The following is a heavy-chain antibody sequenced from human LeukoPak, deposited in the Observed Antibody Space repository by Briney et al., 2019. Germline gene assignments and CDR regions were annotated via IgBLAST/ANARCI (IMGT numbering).Heavy chain of an antibody. CDR2: IWYDGSNR. J-gene: IGHJ4*02. V-gene: IGHV3-33*01. CDR1: GFTFRGNG. CDR3: ARNQGTSVTAMVGGHFDY. Sequence: PGRSLRLSCAASGFTFRGNGMHWVRQAPGKGLEWVAIIWYDGSNRYYADSVKGRFTISRDNSKNTLFLQMNSLTAEDTAVYYCARNQGTSVTAMVGGHFDYWGPGTLVTASP. D-gene: IGHD4-17*01.